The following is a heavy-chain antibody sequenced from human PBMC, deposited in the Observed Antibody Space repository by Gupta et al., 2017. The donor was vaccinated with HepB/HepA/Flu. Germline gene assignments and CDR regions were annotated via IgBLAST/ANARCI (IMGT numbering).Heavy chain of an antibody. Sequence: QLQLQESGPGLVKPSETLSLTCTVSGGSISSSSYYWGWTRQPPGKGLEWIGSIYYSGSTYYNPSLKSRVTISVDTSKNQFSLKLSSVTAADTAVYYCAITNFDFWSGYYIYWGQGTLVTVSS. J-gene: IGHJ4*02. CDR3: AITNFDFWSGYYIY. V-gene: IGHV4-39*01. CDR2: IYYSGST. D-gene: IGHD3-3*01. CDR1: GGSISSSSYY.